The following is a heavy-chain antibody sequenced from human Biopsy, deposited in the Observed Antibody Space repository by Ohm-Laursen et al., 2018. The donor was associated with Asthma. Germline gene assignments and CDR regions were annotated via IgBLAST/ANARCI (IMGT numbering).Heavy chain of an antibody. CDR2: MYAGGSR. V-gene: IGHV3-53*01. CDR1: GVNVTNNY. D-gene: IGHD4-17*01. Sequence: GSLRLSCAASGVNVTNNYMTWVRQAPGKGLEWVSIMYAGGSRFYADRVKGRFTISRDNSKNTLYLQMDSLRPKDTALYYCARAGDTNDYGPAFDIWGLGTMVTVSS. CDR3: ARAGDTNDYGPAFDI. J-gene: IGHJ3*02.